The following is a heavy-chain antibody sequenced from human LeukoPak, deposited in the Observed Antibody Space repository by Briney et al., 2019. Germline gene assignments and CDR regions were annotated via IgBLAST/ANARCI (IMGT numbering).Heavy chain of an antibody. D-gene: IGHD3-10*01. J-gene: IGHJ4*02. CDR3: ARVSSIGEFNPYFDY. Sequence: SETLSLTCTVSGGSISSGGYYWSWTRQHPGKGLEWIGYIYYSGSTYYNPSLKSRVTISVDTSKNQFSLKLSSVTAADTAVYYCARVSSIGEFNPYFDYWGQGTLVTVSS. CDR2: IYYSGST. CDR1: GGSISSGGYY. V-gene: IGHV4-31*03.